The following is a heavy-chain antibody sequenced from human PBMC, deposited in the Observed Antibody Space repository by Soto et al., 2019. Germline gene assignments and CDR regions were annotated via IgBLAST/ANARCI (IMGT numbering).Heavy chain of an antibody. D-gene: IGHD5-18*01. CDR3: ARDQEGVTNYYGMDV. CDR1: GGSISRGCYY. J-gene: IGHJ6*02. CDR2: IYYSGST. Sequence: SETLALTCPFSGGSISRGCYYWRWLRPHPGKGLEWIGYIYYSGSTYYNPSLKSRVTISVDTSKNQFSLKLSSVTAADTAVYYCARDQEGVTNYYGMDVWGQGTTVTVSS. V-gene: IGHV4-31*03.